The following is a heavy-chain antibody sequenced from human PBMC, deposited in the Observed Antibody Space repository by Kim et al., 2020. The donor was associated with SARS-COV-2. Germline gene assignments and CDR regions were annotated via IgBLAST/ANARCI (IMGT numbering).Heavy chain of an antibody. CDR2: INPDGSEK. CDR3: SRGHYGLQN. Sequence: GGSLRLSCAASGLGFSNYWMNWVRQAPGKGLEWVAHINPDGSEKDYVDSVKGRFTLSRDNAKSSLFLQMNSLRGEDTAVYYCSRGHYGLQNWGQGTVVTVSS. J-gene: IGHJ1*01. D-gene: IGHD4-17*01. V-gene: IGHV3-7*03. CDR1: GLGFSNYW.